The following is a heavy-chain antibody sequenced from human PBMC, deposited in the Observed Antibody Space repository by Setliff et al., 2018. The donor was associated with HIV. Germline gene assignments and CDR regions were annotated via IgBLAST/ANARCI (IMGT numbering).Heavy chain of an antibody. J-gene: IGHJ6*03. CDR3: ARGRYSSRWYASDHYYIDV. Sequence: ASETLSLTCTVSGGSISSSSYYWGWIRQPPGKGLQWIGSIYYRGSTYYNPSLKSRVTISVDTSKNQFSLKLRSVTAADTALYYCARGRYSSRWYASDHYYIDVWGKGTTVTVSS. CDR2: IYYRGST. V-gene: IGHV4-39*01. CDR1: GGSISSSSYY. D-gene: IGHD6-13*01.